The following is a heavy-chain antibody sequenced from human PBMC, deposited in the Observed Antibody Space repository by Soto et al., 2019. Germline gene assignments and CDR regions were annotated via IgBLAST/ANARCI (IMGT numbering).Heavy chain of an antibody. D-gene: IGHD2-21*02. CDR2: MYYSGST. J-gene: IGHJ6*02. V-gene: IGHV4-61*01. Sequence: SESLSLTVTVCGGSVSRGRNYWNWIRQPPGKGLEWIGYMYYSGSTNYNPSLKSRVTISVDTSKNQFSLKLTSVTAADTAVYYCARGSHCGGDCYSGYYYYYGMDVWGQGTTVTVSS. CDR3: ARGSHCGGDCYSGYYYYYGMDV. CDR1: GGSVSRGRNY.